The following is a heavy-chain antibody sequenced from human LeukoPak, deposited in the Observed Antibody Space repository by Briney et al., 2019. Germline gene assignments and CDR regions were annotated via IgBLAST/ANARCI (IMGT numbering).Heavy chain of an antibody. CDR3: AKDCYDSGAWDY. D-gene: IGHD3-22*01. J-gene: IGHJ4*02. Sequence: PGGSLRLSCAASGFTFSSYGMHWVRQAPGKGLEWVAVISYDGSNKYYVDSVKGRFTISRDNSKNTLYLQMNSLRAEDTAVYYCAKDCYDSGAWDYWGQGTLVTVSS. CDR2: ISYDGSNK. CDR1: GFTFSSYG. V-gene: IGHV3-30*18.